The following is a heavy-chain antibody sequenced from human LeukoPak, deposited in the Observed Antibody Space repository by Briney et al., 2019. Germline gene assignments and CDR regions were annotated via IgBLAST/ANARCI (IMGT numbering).Heavy chain of an antibody. J-gene: IGHJ6*02. CDR3: ARGREIYCSSTSCYPSCMDV. D-gene: IGHD2-2*01. Sequence: TLSLTCTVSGGSISSGGYYWSWIRQHPGKGLEWIGYIYYSGSTYYNPSLKSRVTISVDTSKNQFSLKLSSVTAADTAVYYCARGREIYCSSTSCYPSCMDVWGQGTTVTVSS. CDR2: IYYSGST. CDR1: GGSISSGGYY. V-gene: IGHV4-31*03.